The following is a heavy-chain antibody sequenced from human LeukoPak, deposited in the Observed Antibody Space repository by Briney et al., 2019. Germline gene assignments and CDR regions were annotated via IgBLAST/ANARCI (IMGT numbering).Heavy chain of an antibody. CDR1: GFTFSSYA. J-gene: IGHJ4*02. V-gene: IGHV3-30-3*01. CDR2: ISYDGSNK. Sequence: GGSLRLSCAASGFTFSSYAMHWVRQAPGKGLEWVAVISYDGSNKYYADSVKGRSTISRDNSKNTLYLQMNSLRAEDTAVYYCARALQLLRGYFDYWGQGTLVTVSS. D-gene: IGHD6-6*01. CDR3: ARALQLLRGYFDY.